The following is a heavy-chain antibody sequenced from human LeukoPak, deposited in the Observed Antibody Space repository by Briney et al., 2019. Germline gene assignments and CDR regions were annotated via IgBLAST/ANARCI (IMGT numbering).Heavy chain of an antibody. CDR1: GFTFSSYS. Sequence: PGGSLRLSCAASGFTFSSYSMNWVRQAPGKGLEWVSSISSSSSYIYYADSVKGRFTISRDNAKNSLYLQMNSLRAEDTAVYYCARDDPYYYGLGRGMDVWGQGTTVTVSS. V-gene: IGHV3-21*01. CDR2: ISSSSSYI. J-gene: IGHJ6*02. CDR3: ARDDPYYYGLGRGMDV. D-gene: IGHD3-10*01.